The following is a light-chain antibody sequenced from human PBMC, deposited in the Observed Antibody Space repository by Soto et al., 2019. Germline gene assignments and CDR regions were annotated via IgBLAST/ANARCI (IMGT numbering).Light chain of an antibody. CDR3: SSYRSGSTI. V-gene: IGLV2-14*01. CDR1: SSDIGRRND. CDR2: DVS. J-gene: IGLJ2*01. Sequence: QSALTQPASVSGSPGQSITFSCTGTSSDIGRRNDVSWYQQYPGKAPKLMIYDVSNRPSGVSNRFSGSKSGNTASLTISGLQAEDEADYYCSSYRSGSTIFGGGTKSPS.